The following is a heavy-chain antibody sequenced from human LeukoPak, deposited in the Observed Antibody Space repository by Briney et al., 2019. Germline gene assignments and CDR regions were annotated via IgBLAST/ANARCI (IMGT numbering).Heavy chain of an antibody. CDR3: ARGRGDFWSGYYYYYYGMDV. CDR1: GGSISGYY. V-gene: IGHV4-34*01. J-gene: IGHJ6*02. D-gene: IGHD3-3*01. CDR2: INHSGST. Sequence: SETLSLTYTVSGGSISGYYWSWIRQPPGKGLEWIGEINHSGSTNYNPSLKSRVTISVDTSKNQFSLKLSSVTAADTAVYYCARGRGDFWSGYYYYYYGMDVWGQGTTVTVSS.